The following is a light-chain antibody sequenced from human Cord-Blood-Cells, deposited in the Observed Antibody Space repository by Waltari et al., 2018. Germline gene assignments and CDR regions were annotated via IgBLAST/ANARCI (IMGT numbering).Light chain of an antibody. CDR1: SSDVGGYNY. Sequence: QSALTQPASVSGSPGQSITISCTGTSSDVGGYNYVSWYQQHPGKAPKLMIYDVSNRPAGVSNRFSGSKSGNMASLTISGRQAEDEADYYCSSYTSSSTLYVFGTGTKVTVL. J-gene: IGLJ1*01. CDR2: DVS. V-gene: IGLV2-14*01. CDR3: SSYTSSSTLYV.